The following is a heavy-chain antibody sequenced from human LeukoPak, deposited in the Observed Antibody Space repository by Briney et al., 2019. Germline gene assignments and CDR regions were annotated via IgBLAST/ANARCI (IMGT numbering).Heavy chain of an antibody. CDR3: ARGPATIRGGRFDY. V-gene: IGHV1-69*04. Sequence: LVKVSCKASGGTFSSYAISWVRQAPGQGLEWMGRIIPILGIANYAQKFQGRVTITADKSTSTAYMELSSLRSEDTAVYYCARGPATIRGGRFDYWGQGTLVTVSS. J-gene: IGHJ4*02. CDR1: GGTFSSYA. D-gene: IGHD5-24*01. CDR2: IIPILGIA.